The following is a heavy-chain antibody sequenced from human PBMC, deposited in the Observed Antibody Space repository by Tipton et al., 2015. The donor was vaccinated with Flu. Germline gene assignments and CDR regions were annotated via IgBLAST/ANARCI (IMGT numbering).Heavy chain of an antibody. CDR2: IYYSGGT. V-gene: IGHV4-59*01. CDR3: ARDPSGWKASYYYGMDV. CDR1: GGSISSYY. Sequence: TLSLTCTVSGGSISSYYWSWIRQPPGKGLEWIGYIYYSGGTNYNPSLKSRVTISVDTSKNQFSLKLSSVTAADTAVYYCARDPSGWKASYYYGMDVWGQGTTVTVSS. J-gene: IGHJ6*02. D-gene: IGHD6-19*01.